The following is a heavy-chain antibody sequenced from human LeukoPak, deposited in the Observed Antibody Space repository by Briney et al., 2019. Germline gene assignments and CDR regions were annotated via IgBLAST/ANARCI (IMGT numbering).Heavy chain of an antibody. V-gene: IGHV3-49*04. CDR2: IRSKAYGGTT. J-gene: IGHJ4*02. CDR3: TRDHHSSSWFPYYFDY. CDR1: GFTFGDYA. Sequence: GGSLRLSCTASGFTFGDYAMSWVRQAPGKGLEWVGFIRSKAYGGTTEYAASVKGRFTISRDDSKSIAYLQMNSLKTEDTAVHYCTRDHHSSSWFPYYFDYWGQGTLVTVSS. D-gene: IGHD6-13*01.